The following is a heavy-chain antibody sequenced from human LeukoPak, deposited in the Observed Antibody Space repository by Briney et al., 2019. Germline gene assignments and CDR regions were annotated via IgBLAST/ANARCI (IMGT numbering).Heavy chain of an antibody. D-gene: IGHD5-12*01. V-gene: IGHV1-18*04. CDR1: GYTFTSYG. J-gene: IGHJ4*02. CDR3: AREFSGYDWGHFDY. Sequence: ALVKVSCKASGYTFTSYGISWVRQAPGQGLEWMGWISAYNGNTNYAQKLQGRVTMTTDTSTSTAYMELRSLRSDDTAVYYCAREFSGYDWGHFDYWGQGTLVTVSS. CDR2: ISAYNGNT.